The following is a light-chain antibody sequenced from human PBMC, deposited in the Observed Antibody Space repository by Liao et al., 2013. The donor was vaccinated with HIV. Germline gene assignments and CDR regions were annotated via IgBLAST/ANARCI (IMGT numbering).Light chain of an antibody. CDR1: KIGTKV. V-gene: IGLV3-21*04. CDR2: YDH. CDR3: QVWDSTRDCPV. J-gene: IGLJ3*02. Sequence: SYVLTQPPSVSVAPGKSAKITCGGNKIGTKVVHWYQQRPGQAPSLVISYDHVRHAGVPERFFGSNSGNTATLTINRVEAGDEADYYCQVWDSTRDCPVFGGGTKLTVL.